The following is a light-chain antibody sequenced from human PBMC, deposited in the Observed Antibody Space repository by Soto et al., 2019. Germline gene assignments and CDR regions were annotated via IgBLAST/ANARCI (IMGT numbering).Light chain of an antibody. CDR3: QQYYSYWT. J-gene: IGKJ1*01. V-gene: IGKV1-5*03. Sequence: DIQMTHSPSTLSASVGDRVTITCRASQSITTSLAWYQQKPGKTPKLLIYKASSLESGVPSRFSGSGSGTEFTLTISSLQPDDFATYYCQQYYSYWTFGQGTKVEIK. CDR1: QSITTS. CDR2: KAS.